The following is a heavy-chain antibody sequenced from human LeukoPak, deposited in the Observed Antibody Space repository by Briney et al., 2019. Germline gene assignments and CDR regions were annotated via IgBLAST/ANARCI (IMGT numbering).Heavy chain of an antibody. CDR2: INHSGST. D-gene: IGHD1-26*01. V-gene: IGHV4-34*01. CDR1: GGSFSGYY. CDR3: ARVRRGGSYYADY. Sequence: SETLSLTCAVYGGSFSGYYWSWIRQPPGKGLEWIGEINHSGSTNYNPSLKSRVTISVDTSKNQFSLKLSSVTAADTAVYYCARVRRGGSYYADYWGQGTLVTVSS. J-gene: IGHJ4*02.